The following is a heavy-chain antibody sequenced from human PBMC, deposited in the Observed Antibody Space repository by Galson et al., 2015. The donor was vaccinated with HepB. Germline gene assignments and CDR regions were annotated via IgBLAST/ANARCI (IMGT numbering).Heavy chain of an antibody. D-gene: IGHD3-22*01. J-gene: IGHJ2*01. CDR3: ARSPISASGSYYWYFDL. CDR1: GFTVSSNH. Sequence: SLRLSCAASGFTVSSNHMSWVRQAPGKGLEWVSVIYSGGSTDYADAVKGRFTISRDNSKNTLYLQMNSLRGEDTAVYYCARSPISASGSYYWYFDLWGRGTLVTVSS. V-gene: IGHV3-53*01. CDR2: IYSGGST.